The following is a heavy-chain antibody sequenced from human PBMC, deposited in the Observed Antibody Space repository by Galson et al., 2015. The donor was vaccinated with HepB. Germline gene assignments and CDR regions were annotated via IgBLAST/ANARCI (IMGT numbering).Heavy chain of an antibody. CDR3: AKDGGIVGATQYGY. J-gene: IGHJ4*02. CDR1: GFTVSSNY. CDR2: ISGSGGST. Sequence: SLRLSCAASGFTVSSNYMSWVRQAPGKGLEWVSAISGSGGSTYYADSVKGRFTISRDNSKNTLYLQMNSLRAEDTAVYYCAKDGGIVGATQYGYWGQGTLVTVSS. V-gene: IGHV3-23*01. D-gene: IGHD1-26*01.